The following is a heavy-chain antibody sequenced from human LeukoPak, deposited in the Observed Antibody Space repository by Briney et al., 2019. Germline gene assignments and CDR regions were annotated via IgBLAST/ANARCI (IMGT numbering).Heavy chain of an antibody. Sequence: ASVKVSCKASGYTFTSYAMNWVRQAPGQGLEWMGIINPSGGSTSYAQKFQGRVTMTRDMSTSTVYMELSSLRSEDTAVYYCARDPSGLIVGATRAGYYYYMDVWGKGTTVTVSS. D-gene: IGHD1-26*01. J-gene: IGHJ6*03. CDR1: GYTFTSYA. CDR2: INPSGGST. V-gene: IGHV1-46*01. CDR3: ARDPSGLIVGATRAGYYYYMDV.